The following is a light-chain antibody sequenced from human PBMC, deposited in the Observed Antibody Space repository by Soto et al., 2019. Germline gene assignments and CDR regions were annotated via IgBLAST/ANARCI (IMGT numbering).Light chain of an antibody. CDR3: QQYNTYVLT. CDR2: KAS. J-gene: IGKJ4*01. CDR1: QSISDN. V-gene: IGKV1-5*03. Sequence: DIQMTQSPSTLSASVGDRVTITCRASQSISDNLAWYQQKPGTAPKLVIQKASRLESGVPSRFSGSGSGTEFTLTISSLQPDDFATYYCQQYNTYVLTFGGGTKVEIK.